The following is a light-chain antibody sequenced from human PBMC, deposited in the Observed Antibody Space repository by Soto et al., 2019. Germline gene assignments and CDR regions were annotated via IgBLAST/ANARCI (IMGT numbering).Light chain of an antibody. Sequence: DIQVTQSPSTLCASVGDRVTITCRASQSIDRWLAWYQQKPGKAPKVLIWDATTLHRGVPSRFSGSRSATEFTLTTRSLQPDDFATYYCQQYNGYLPWTFGQGTTVDIK. CDR2: DAT. CDR3: QQYNGYLPWT. V-gene: IGKV1-5*01. CDR1: QSIDRW. J-gene: IGKJ1*01.